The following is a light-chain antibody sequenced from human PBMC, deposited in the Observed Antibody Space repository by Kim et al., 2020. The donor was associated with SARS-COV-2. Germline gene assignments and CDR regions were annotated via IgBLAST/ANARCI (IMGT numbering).Light chain of an antibody. CDR1: SSDVGGHNY. CDR3: SSYAGSNIVV. Sequence: PGQSVTISCTGTSSDVGGHNYVSWYQQHPGKAPKLLIYEVSERPSGVPDRFSGSKSGNTASLTVSGLQSEDEADYYCSSYAGSNIVVFGGGTQLTVL. CDR2: EVS. V-gene: IGLV2-8*01. J-gene: IGLJ2*01.